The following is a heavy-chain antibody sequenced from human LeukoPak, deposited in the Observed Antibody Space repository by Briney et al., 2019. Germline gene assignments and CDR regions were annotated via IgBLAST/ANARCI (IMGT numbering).Heavy chain of an antibody. J-gene: IGHJ5*02. CDR1: DYSISSGYGYY. CDR2: IHHSGIT. CDR3: ARDYVAANWFDP. D-gene: IGHD3-10*02. Sequence: SETLSLTCTVSDYSISSGYGYYWGWIRQPPGKGLEWIGNIHHSGITYYNHFNSSLKSRVTISIDTSKNQFSLKLSSVTAADTAVYYCARDYVAANWFDPWGQGTLVTVSS. V-gene: IGHV4-38-2*02.